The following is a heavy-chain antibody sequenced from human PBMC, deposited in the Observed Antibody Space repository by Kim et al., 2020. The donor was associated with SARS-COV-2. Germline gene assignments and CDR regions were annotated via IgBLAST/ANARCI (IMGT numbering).Heavy chain of an antibody. J-gene: IGHJ4*02. CDR2: PGDSDT. CDR3: ARIYGH. Sequence: PGDSDTRYSPSFQGQVTISADKSISTAYLQWSSLKASDTAMYYCARIYGHWGQGTLVTVSS. D-gene: IGHD3-3*01. V-gene: IGHV5-51*01.